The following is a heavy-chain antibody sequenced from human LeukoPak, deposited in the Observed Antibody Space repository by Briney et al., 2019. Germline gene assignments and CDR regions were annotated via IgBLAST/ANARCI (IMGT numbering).Heavy chain of an antibody. CDR3: ASLRFGDHHDY. V-gene: IGHV3-23*01. CDR1: GFTFSSYA. D-gene: IGHD3-10*01. Sequence: GGSLRLSCAASGFTFSSYAMSWVRQAPGKGLEWVSAISGSGGSTYYADSVKGRFTISRDNSKNTLYLQTNSLRAEDTAVYYCASLRFGDHHDYWGQGTLVTVSS. J-gene: IGHJ4*02. CDR2: ISGSGGST.